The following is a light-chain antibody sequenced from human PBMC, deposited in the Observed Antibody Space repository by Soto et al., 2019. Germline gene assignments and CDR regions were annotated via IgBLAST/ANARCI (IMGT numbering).Light chain of an antibody. CDR2: DAS. V-gene: IGKV3D-20*01. CDR1: QSVSGDF. J-gene: IGKJ1*01. CDR3: QQYGSSPWT. Sequence: EIVLMQSPVTLSLSPGERAILSCGASQSVSGDFLAWYQQKPGLAPRLLISDASNRATGIPGRFSGGGSGTDFTLTISRLEPEDSAMYYCQQYGSSPWTFGQGTRVEIK.